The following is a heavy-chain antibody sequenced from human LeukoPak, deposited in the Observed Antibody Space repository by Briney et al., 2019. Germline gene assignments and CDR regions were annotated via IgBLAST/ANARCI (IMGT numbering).Heavy chain of an antibody. J-gene: IGHJ3*02. CDR2: IYTSGST. Sequence: SETLSLTCTVSGGSISSYYWSWIRQPAGKGLEWIGRIYTSGSTNYNPSLKSRVTMSVDTSKNQLSLKLSSVTAADTAVYYCARDPGAAAESGAFDIWGQGTMVTVSS. V-gene: IGHV4-4*07. D-gene: IGHD6-13*01. CDR1: GGSISSYY. CDR3: ARDPGAAAESGAFDI.